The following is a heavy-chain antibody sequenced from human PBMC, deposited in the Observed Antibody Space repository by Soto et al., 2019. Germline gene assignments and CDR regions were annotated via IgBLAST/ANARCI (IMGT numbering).Heavy chain of an antibody. CDR1: GFTVSSNY. J-gene: IGHJ4*02. Sequence: EVQLVESGGGLVQPGGSLRLSCAASGFTVSSNYMSWVRQAPGKGLEWVSVIYSGDSTYYADSVKGRFTISRDNSKNTLYLQMNSLRAEDTAVYYCARDNLLWFGGSNWGQGTLVTVSS. CDR2: IYSGDST. CDR3: ARDNLLWFGGSN. D-gene: IGHD3-10*01. V-gene: IGHV3-66*01.